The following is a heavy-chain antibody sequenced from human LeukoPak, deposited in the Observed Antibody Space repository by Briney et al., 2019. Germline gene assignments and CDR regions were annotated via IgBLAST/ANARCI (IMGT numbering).Heavy chain of an antibody. Sequence: GGSLRLSCAASGFTFSNAWMSWVRQAPGKGLEWVAAISSDSNDKHYADSLQGRFTISRDDSQNSLFLHMQSLRDDDTAIYYCARNFYFDSSADLDYWGQGTLVTVSS. J-gene: IGHJ4*02. CDR1: GFTFSNAW. CDR2: ISSDSNDK. D-gene: IGHD6-19*01. CDR3: ARNFYFDSSADLDY. V-gene: IGHV3-21*01.